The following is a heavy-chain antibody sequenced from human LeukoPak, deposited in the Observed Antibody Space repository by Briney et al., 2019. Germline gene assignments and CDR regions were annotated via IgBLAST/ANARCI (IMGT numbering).Heavy chain of an antibody. CDR1: GFTLSNYN. V-gene: IGHV3-48*01. J-gene: IGHJ6*04. D-gene: IGHD2-2*01. Sequence: GSLRLSCAASGFTLSNYNMNWVRQAPGKGLEWASYISYSSSIIYYADSVKGRFTTSRDNAKNSLYLQMNSLRAEDTAVYYCAGRGVEYCSSTSCQDVWGKGTTVTVSS. CDR2: ISYSSSII. CDR3: AGRGVEYCSSTSCQDV.